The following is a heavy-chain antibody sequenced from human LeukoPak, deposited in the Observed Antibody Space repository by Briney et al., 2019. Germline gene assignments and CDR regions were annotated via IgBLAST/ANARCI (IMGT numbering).Heavy chain of an antibody. Sequence: PSETLSLTCTVSGVSISNSYWSWIRQPPGKGLEWIGYIYYSGGTKYNPSLKSRVTMSVDTSKKQVSLKLSSVTAADTAVYYCARLMGRPPSDVPSFLNWGQGTLVTVAS. CDR3: ARLMGRPPSDVPSFLN. J-gene: IGHJ4*02. V-gene: IGHV4-59*08. CDR1: GVSISNSY. CDR2: IYYSGGT. D-gene: IGHD1-14*01.